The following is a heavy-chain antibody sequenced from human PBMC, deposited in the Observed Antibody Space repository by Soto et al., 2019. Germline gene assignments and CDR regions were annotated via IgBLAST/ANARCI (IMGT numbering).Heavy chain of an antibody. V-gene: IGHV3-23*01. CDR1: GFTFSRYA. D-gene: IGHD6-6*01. CDR3: AKALYSSSHDYFDY. Sequence: GGSLRLSCAASGFTFSRYAMSWVRQAPGKGLEWVSAISGSGGSTYYADSVKGRFTISRDNSKNTLYLQMNSLGAEDTAVYYCAKALYSSSHDYFDYWGQGTLVTVSS. CDR2: ISGSGGST. J-gene: IGHJ4*02.